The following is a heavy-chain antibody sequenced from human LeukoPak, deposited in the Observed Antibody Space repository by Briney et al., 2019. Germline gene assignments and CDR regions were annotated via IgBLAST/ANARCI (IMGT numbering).Heavy chain of an antibody. J-gene: IGHJ4*02. CDR2: INDRGGST. CDR1: GFTFSTYA. CDR3: AKAVAGTLDY. V-gene: IGHV3-23*01. D-gene: IGHD6-19*01. Sequence: GGSLRLSCAASGFTFSTYAMSWVRQAPGKGLEWVSAINDRGGSTYYADSVKGRFTISRDNSKNTLYLQMTSLRAEDTAVYYCAKAVAGTLDYWGQGTLVTVSS.